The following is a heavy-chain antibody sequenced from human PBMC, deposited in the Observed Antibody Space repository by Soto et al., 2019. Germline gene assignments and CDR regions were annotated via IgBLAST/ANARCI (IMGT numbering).Heavy chain of an antibody. J-gene: IGHJ1*01. CDR1: GVSISSNTW. CDR3: ARVTVTAEYFQH. D-gene: IGHD4-17*01. CDR2: IYQSGGT. Sequence: QVQLQESGPGLVKPSGTLSLTCAVSGVSISSNTWWSWVRRPPGKGLEWIGEIYQSGGTIYNPSLKSRVTILLDKSKNQSSLKLTSVTAGDTAVYYCARVTVTAEYFQHWGQGALVTVSS. V-gene: IGHV4-4*02.